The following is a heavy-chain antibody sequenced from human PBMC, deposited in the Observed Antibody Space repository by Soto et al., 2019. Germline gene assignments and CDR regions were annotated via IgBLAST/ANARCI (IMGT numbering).Heavy chain of an antibody. CDR1: GFTFSSYG. J-gene: IGHJ4*02. CDR2: IWYDGSNK. Sequence: PGGSLRLSCAASGFTFSSYGMHWVRQAPGKGLEWVAVIWYDGSNKYYAESVKGRLTIYRDNSKNTLYLQMNSLRAEDTAVYYSARDGRYCGGDCHYYFDYWGQGTLGTVSS. D-gene: IGHD2-21*02. V-gene: IGHV3-33*01. CDR3: ARDGRYCGGDCHYYFDY.